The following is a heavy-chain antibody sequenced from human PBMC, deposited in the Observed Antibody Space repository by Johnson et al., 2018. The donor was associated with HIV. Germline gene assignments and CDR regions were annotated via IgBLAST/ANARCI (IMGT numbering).Heavy chain of an antibody. Sequence: QVQLVESGGGVVQPGGSLRLSCAASGFTFSSYAMHWVRQAPGKGLEWVAVISYDGSTYYADSVKGRFTISRDNSKNTLYLQMNSLRAEDTAVYYCAKEVTPGAFTMIEVVGAFDIWGQGTMVTVSS. CDR2: ISYDGST. CDR3: AKEVTPGAFTMIEVVGAFDI. CDR1: GFTFSSYA. V-gene: IGHV3-30-3*02. D-gene: IGHD3-22*01. J-gene: IGHJ3*02.